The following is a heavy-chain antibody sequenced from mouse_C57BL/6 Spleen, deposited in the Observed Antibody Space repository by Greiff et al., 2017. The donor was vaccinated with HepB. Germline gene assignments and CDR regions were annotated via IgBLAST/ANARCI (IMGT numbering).Heavy chain of an antibody. Sequence: EVQLVESGGDLVKPGGSLKLSCAASGFTFSSYGMSWVRQTPDKRLEWVATISSGGSYTYYPDSVKGRFTISRDNAKNTLYLQMSSLKSEDTAMYYCARTGEYFDYWGQGTTLPVSS. CDR2: ISSGGSYT. V-gene: IGHV5-6*01. D-gene: IGHD4-1*01. CDR3: ARTGEYFDY. J-gene: IGHJ2*01. CDR1: GFTFSSYG.